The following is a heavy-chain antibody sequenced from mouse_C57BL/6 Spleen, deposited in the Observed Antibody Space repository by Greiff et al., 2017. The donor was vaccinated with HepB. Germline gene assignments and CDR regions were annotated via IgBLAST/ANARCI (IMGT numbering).Heavy chain of an antibody. D-gene: IGHD4-1*01. V-gene: IGHV1-69*01. J-gene: IGHJ2*01. Sequence: QVQLQQPGAELVMPGASVKLSCKASGYTFTRYWMHWVKQRPGQGLEWIGEIDPSDSYTNYNQKFKGKSTLTVDKSSSTTYMQLSSLTSEDSAVYYCARNLLGYYFDYWGQGTTLTVSS. CDR3: ARNLLGYYFDY. CDR1: GYTFTRYW. CDR2: IDPSDSYT.